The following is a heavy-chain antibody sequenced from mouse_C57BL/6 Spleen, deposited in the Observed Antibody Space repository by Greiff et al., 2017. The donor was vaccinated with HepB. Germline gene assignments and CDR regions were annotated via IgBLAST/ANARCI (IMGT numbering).Heavy chain of an antibody. V-gene: IGHV10-3*01. CDR1: GFTFNTYA. J-gene: IGHJ2*01. CDR2: IRSKSSNYAT. Sequence: EVQGVESGGGLVQPKGSLKLSCAASGFTFNTYAMHWVRQAPGKGLEWVARIRSKSSNYATYYADSVKDRFTISRDDSQSMLYLQMNNLKTEDTAMYYCVRGGITTVVFDYWGQGTTLTVSS. CDR3: VRGGITTVVFDY. D-gene: IGHD1-1*01.